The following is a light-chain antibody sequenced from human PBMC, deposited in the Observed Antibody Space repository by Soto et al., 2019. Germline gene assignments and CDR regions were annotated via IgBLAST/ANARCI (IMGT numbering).Light chain of an antibody. V-gene: IGKV2-28*01. CDR3: MQAVQTPWS. CDR1: QSLLHSNGFNY. CDR2: MAS. Sequence: IVETQSPLSLPVILGESASISCRSTQSLLHSNGFNYLDWYLQRPGQSPQLLIYMASSRASGVPDRFSGSGSSTEFTLKITRVEAEDVGVYYCMQAVQTPWSFGQGTKVDIK. J-gene: IGKJ1*01.